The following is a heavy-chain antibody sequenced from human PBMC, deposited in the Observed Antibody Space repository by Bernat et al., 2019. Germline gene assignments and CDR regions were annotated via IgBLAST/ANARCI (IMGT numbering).Heavy chain of an antibody. CDR2: INHSGST. Sequence: QVQLQQWGAGLLKPSETLSLNCAVYGGSFSGYYWSWIRQPPGKGLEWIGEINHSGSTNYNPSLKSRVTISVDTSKNQFSLKLRSVTAADTAVYYCARAKPYSSSWSRRGWDAFDIWGQGTMVTVSS. D-gene: IGHD6-13*01. J-gene: IGHJ3*02. V-gene: IGHV4-34*01. CDR3: ARAKPYSSSWSRRGWDAFDI. CDR1: GGSFSGYY.